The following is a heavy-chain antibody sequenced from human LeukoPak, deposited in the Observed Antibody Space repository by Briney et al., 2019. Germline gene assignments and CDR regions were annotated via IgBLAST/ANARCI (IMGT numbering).Heavy chain of an antibody. CDR2: IYDSGTT. J-gene: IGHJ4*02. CDR1: VAPSTIVSSY. D-gene: IGHD3-10*01. CDR3: AKRDNYQWFGELLSGGNWIPYDY. V-gene: IGHV4-39*01. Sequence: SETLPSTSLSPVAPSTIVSSYAGCARPPPGRGLGWVGSIYDSGTTYYNPSLKSRVTISVDTSKNQFSLKLSSVTAADTAVYYCAKRDNYQWFGELLSGGNWIPYDYWGQGTLVTVSS.